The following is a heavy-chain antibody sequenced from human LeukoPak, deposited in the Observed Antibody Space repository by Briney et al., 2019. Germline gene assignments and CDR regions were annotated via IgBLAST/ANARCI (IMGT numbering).Heavy chain of an antibody. CDR1: GFTFSDYY. D-gene: IGHD3-3*01. J-gene: IGHJ4*02. CDR3: ARDLSYDFSSGYLDY. CDR2: ISSSGSTI. Sequence: GGSLRLSCAASGFTFSDYYMSWIRQAPEKGLEWVSYISSSGSTIYYADSVKGRFTISRDNAKNSLYLQMNSLRAEDTAVYYCARDLSYDFSSGYLDYWGQGTLVTVSS. V-gene: IGHV3-11*04.